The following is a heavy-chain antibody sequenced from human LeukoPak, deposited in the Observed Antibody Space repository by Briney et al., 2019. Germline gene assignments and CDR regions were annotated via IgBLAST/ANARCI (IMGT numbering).Heavy chain of an antibody. J-gene: IGHJ6*02. Sequence: ASVKVSCKASGYTFTSYGISWVRQAPGQGFEWMGWISAYNGNIRSAQKFQGRVTMTTDISTSTAYMELRSLRSDDTAVYYCARDRSMVRGVIIRAPYCYGMDVWGQGTTVTVSS. CDR3: ARDRSMVRGVIIRAPYCYGMDV. CDR2: ISAYNGNI. V-gene: IGHV1-18*01. D-gene: IGHD3-10*01. CDR1: GYTFTSYG.